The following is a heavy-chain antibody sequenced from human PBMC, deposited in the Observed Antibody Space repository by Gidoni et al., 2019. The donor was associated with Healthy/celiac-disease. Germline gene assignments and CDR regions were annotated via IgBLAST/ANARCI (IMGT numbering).Heavy chain of an antibody. CDR3: AKDSTMIVVSAFDI. CDR1: GFTFSSYG. J-gene: IGHJ3*02. D-gene: IGHD3-22*01. Sequence: QVQLVESGGGVVQPGRSLRLSCAASGFTFSSYGMHWVRQAPGKGLEWVAVISDDGSNKYYADAVKGRFTISRDNSKNTLYLQMNSLRAEDTAVYYCAKDSTMIVVSAFDIWGQGTMVTVSS. CDR2: ISDDGSNK. V-gene: IGHV3-30*18.